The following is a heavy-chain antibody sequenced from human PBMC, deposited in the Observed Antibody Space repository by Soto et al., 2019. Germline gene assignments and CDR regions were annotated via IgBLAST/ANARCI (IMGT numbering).Heavy chain of an antibody. J-gene: IGHJ4*02. Sequence: QVQLQESGPGLVKPSQTLSLICTVSGGSINSGGYYWSWIRQHPGKGLEWIGYIYYSGSTYYNPFLRSRVTISAGPSENQFSLKLSSVTAADTAVYFWAGAYRQSGYSSSWVFDSWGQGTLVNVSS. V-gene: IGHV4-31*03. CDR3: AGAYRQSGYSSSWVFDS. CDR2: IYYSGST. D-gene: IGHD6-13*01. CDR1: GGSINSGGYY.